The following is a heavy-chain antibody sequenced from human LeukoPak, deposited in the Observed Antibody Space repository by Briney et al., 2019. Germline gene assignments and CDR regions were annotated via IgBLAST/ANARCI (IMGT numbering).Heavy chain of an antibody. CDR2: IYYSGST. CDR3: ARGPRRIKFGGFIAPLPFDY. CDR1: GGSISSSSYY. D-gene: IGHD3-16*02. V-gene: IGHV4-39*07. J-gene: IGHJ4*02. Sequence: SETLSLTCTVSGGSISSSSYYWGWIRQPPGKGLEWIGSIYYSGSTYYNPSLKSRVTIPVDTSKNQFSLKLSSVTAADTAVYYCARGPRRIKFGGFIAPLPFDYWGQGTLVTVSS.